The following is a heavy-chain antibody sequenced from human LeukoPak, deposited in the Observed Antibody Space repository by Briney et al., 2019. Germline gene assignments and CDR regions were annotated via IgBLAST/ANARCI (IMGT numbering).Heavy chain of an antibody. CDR2: ISWNSGSI. Sequence: GGSLRLSCAASGFTFDDYAMHWVRRAPGKGLEWVSGISWNSGSIGYADSVKGRFTISIDNAKNSLYLQMNSLRAEDTALYYCAKDLRGYSGSYYAFDYWGQGTLVTVSS. D-gene: IGHD1-26*01. CDR1: GFTFDDYA. J-gene: IGHJ4*02. CDR3: AKDLRGYSGSYYAFDY. V-gene: IGHV3-9*01.